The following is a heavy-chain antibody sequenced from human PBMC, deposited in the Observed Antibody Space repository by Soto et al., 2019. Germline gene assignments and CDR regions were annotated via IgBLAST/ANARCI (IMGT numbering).Heavy chain of an antibody. J-gene: IGHJ6*02. CDR1: GYTFTSYG. D-gene: IGHD3-3*01. Sequence: GAAVKVSCKASGYTFTSYGISWVRQAPGQGLEWMGWISAYNGNTNYAQKLQGRVTMTTDTSTSTAYMELRSLRSDDTAVYYCARDHLRSDDFWSGSLYYYGMDVWGQGTTVTVSS. CDR3: ARDHLRSDDFWSGSLYYYGMDV. V-gene: IGHV1-18*01. CDR2: ISAYNGNT.